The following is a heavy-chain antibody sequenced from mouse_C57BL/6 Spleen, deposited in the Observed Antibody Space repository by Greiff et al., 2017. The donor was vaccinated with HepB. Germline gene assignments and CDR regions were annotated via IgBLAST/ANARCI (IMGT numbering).Heavy chain of an antibody. CDR1: GFTIKDYY. Sequence: VQLQQSGAELVKPGASVKLSCTASGFTIKDYYMYWVKQRTEQGLEWIGRIDPEDGETKSAPKFPGKATITADTSSNTAYLQLSSLTSEDTAVYYCAGFHVAYWGQGTLVTVSA. J-gene: IGHJ3*01. CDR2: IDPEDGET. CDR3: AGFHVAY. V-gene: IGHV14-2*01.